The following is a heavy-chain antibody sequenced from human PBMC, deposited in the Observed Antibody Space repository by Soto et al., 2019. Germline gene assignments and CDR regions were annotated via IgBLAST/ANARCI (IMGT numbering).Heavy chain of an antibody. CDR1: GGSINYYY. J-gene: IGHJ4*02. CDR2: IYYSGST. Sequence: SETLSLTCTLSGGSINYYYWTWIRQAPGKGLEWIGYIYYSGSTNYNPSLKSRVTISVDTSKNQFSLKLSSVTAADTAVYYCARIPGSPRVPKGYYFDYWGQGTLVTV. V-gene: IGHV4-59*08. CDR3: ARIPGSPRVPKGYYFDY. D-gene: IGHD2-2*01.